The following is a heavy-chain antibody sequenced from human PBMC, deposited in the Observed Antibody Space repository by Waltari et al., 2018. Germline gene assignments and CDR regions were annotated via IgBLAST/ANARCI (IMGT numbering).Heavy chain of an antibody. D-gene: IGHD2-21*02. V-gene: IGHV3-23*01. CDR1: GFTFSTYA. Sequence: EVQLLESGGGLVQPGGSLRLSCAASGFTFSTYAMNWVLQAPGKGLEWVAGISGRGGSKYYADSVKGRFTISRDNSKNTLYLQMNSLRAEDTAVYYCARGGYCGGDCPAGSYYYYGMDVWGQGTTVTVSS. J-gene: IGHJ6*02. CDR3: ARGGYCGGDCPAGSYYYYGMDV. CDR2: ISGRGGSK.